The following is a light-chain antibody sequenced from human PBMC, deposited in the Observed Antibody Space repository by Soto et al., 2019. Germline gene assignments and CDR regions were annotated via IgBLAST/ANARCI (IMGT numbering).Light chain of an antibody. CDR3: HQYGRSPGLFT. V-gene: IGKV3-20*01. CDR1: QSVSNNY. CDR2: GAS. J-gene: IGKJ3*01. Sequence: EIVLTQSPGTLSLSPGERATLSSRASQSVSNNYLAWYQQKPGQAPRLLIYGASNRATGIPDRFSGSGSGTDFTRTISRLEPEDFAVYYCHQYGRSPGLFTFGPGTKVDIK.